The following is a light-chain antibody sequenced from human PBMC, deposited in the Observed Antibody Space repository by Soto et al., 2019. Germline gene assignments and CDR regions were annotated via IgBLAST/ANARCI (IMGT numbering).Light chain of an antibody. CDR1: SSNVGRNF. J-gene: IGLJ3*02. CDR2: ANN. V-gene: IGLV1-44*01. Sequence: QSALTQPPSTSETPGQRVSITCSGSSSNVGRNFVSWYQQLPGTAPKLLIHANNQRPSGVPDRFSGSKSGTSASLAISGLQSEDEAHYYCAVWDDSLNVLVFGGGTQLTVL. CDR3: AVWDDSLNVLV.